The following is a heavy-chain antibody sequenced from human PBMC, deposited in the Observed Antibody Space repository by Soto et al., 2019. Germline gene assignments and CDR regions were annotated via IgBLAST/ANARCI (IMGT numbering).Heavy chain of an antibody. D-gene: IGHD6-19*01. V-gene: IGHV3-23*01. J-gene: IGHJ6*03. CDR3: AKGASGFHFYYYMDV. CDR2: ISGSGSST. CDR1: GFTFSSYA. Sequence: GGSLRLSCAASGFTFSSYAMSWVRQAPGKGLEWVSGISGSGSSTFYADSVKGRFTISRDNSKNTQYLQMNSLRAEDTAVYYCAKGASGFHFYYYMDVWGKGTTVTVSS.